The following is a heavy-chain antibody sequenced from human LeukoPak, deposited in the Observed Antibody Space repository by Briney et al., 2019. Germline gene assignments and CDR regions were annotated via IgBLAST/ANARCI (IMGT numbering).Heavy chain of an antibody. CDR3: ARDPYSGSYGNYYYYFMDV. CDR2: ISYEGSTS. J-gene: IGHJ6*03. V-gene: IGHV3-30*03. Sequence: GTSLRLSCAASGFTFSSYGMQWVRQAPGKGLEWVAVISYEGSTSYYADSVKGRFTISRDNAKNSLYLQMNSLRAEDTAVYYCARDPYSGSYGNYYYYFMDVWGKGTTVTISS. D-gene: IGHD1-26*01. CDR1: GFTFSSYG.